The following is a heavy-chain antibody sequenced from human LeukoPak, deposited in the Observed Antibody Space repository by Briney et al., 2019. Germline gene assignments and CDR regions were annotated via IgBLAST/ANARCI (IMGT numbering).Heavy chain of an antibody. V-gene: IGHV3-53*01. CDR3: ANWRWERQEKKPFDY. CDR1: GFTVSSNY. J-gene: IGHJ4*02. CDR2: AYSGGST. D-gene: IGHD1-26*01. Sequence: PGGSLRLSCVASGFTVSSNYMSWVRQAPGKGLEWVSAAYSGGSTYYADSVKGRLTISRDNSKNTLYLQMNSLTAEDTALYYCANWRWERQEKKPFDYWGQGTLVTVSS.